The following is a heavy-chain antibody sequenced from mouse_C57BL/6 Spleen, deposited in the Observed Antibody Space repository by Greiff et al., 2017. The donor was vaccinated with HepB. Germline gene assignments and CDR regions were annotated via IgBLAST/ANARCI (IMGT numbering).Heavy chain of an antibody. CDR2: INPSSGYT. Sequence: VQVVESGAELARPGASVKMSCKASGYTFTSYTMHWVKQRPGQGLEWIGYINPSSGYTKYNQKFKDKATLTADKSSSTAYMQLSSLTSEDSAVYYCARYLILYGYDYAMDYWGQGTSVTVSS. D-gene: IGHD2-2*01. J-gene: IGHJ4*01. CDR1: GYTFTSYT. V-gene: IGHV1-4*01. CDR3: ARYLILYGYDYAMDY.